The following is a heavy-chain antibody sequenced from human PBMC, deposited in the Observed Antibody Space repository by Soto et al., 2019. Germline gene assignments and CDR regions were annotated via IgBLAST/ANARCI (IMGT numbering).Heavy chain of an antibody. V-gene: IGHV3-64D*06. CDR3: VKGGITMVRGVLFAY. CDR1: GFTFSTYA. Sequence: GGSLRLSCSASGFTFSTYAMHWVRQAPGKGLEYVSAISSNGGSTYYADSVKGRFTISRDNSKNTLYLQMSSLRTADTAIYYCVKGGITMVRGVLFAYWGQGTPVTVSS. CDR2: ISSNGGST. J-gene: IGHJ4*02. D-gene: IGHD3-10*01.